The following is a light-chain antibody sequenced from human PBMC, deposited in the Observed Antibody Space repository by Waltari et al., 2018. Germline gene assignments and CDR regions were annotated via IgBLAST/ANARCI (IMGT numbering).Light chain of an antibody. J-gene: IGLJ3*02. CDR3: CSYAGSRTWV. CDR2: EDT. V-gene: IGLV2-23*01. Sequence: QSALTQPASVSGSPGQSITISCTGTNSDVGSYNLVSWYQQHPGEAPKLIIYEDTNRPSGVSDRFSGSKSGDTASLTISGLQAEDEADYHCCSYAGSRTWVFGGGTKLTVL. CDR1: NSDVGSYNL.